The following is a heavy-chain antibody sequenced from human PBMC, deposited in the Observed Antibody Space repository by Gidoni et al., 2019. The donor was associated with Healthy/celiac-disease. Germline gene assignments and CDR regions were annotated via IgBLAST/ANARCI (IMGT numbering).Heavy chain of an antibody. J-gene: IGHJ4*02. Sequence: QVHLVESGRGVVQPGRSLGVSCAPPGFTSGSYGMPWVRQAPGKGLEWVAVIWYDGSNKYYADSVKGRFTISRDNSKNTLYLQMNSLRAEDTAVYYCARELGAYYYDSSGFDYWGQGTLVTVSS. CDR3: ARELGAYYYDSSGFDY. V-gene: IGHV3-33*01. CDR2: IWYDGSNK. D-gene: IGHD3-22*01. CDR1: GFTSGSYG.